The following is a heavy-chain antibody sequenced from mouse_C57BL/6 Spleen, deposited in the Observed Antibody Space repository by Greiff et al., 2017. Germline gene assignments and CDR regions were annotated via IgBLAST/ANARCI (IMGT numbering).Heavy chain of an antibody. Sequence: QVQLQQSGAELASPGASVTLSCKASGYTFTDHIMNLVKKRPGPGLEWIGRIYPVSGETNYNQKFMGKATFSVDRSSSTVYMVLNSLTSEDPAVYYCGRVGTGDYYAMDYWGQGTSVTVSS. CDR1: GYTFTDHI. D-gene: IGHD1-1*01. V-gene: IGHV1-11*01. CDR2: IYPVSGET. CDR3: GRVGTGDYYAMDY. J-gene: IGHJ4*01.